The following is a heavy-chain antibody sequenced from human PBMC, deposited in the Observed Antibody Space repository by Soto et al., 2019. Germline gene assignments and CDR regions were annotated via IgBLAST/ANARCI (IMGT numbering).Heavy chain of an antibody. J-gene: IGHJ3*02. CDR2: INSDGSST. V-gene: IGHV3-74*01. CDR1: GFTFSSYW. CDR3: ARGCSEQWPEDDAFDI. D-gene: IGHD6-19*01. Sequence: EVPLVESGGGLVQPGGSLRLSCAASGFTFSSYWMHWVRQAPGKGLVWVSRINSDGSSTSYADSVKGRFTISRDNAKNTLYLQMNSLRAEDTAVYYCARGCSEQWPEDDAFDIWGQGTMVTVSS.